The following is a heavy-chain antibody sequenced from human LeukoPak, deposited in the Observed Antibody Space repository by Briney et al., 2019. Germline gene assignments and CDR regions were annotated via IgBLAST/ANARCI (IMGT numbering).Heavy chain of an antibody. CDR3: ARTGSYYYYYMDV. CDR2: INHSGST. Sequence: SXTLSLTCAVYGGSFSGYYWSWIRQPPGKGLEWIGEINHSGSTNYNPSLKSRVTISVDTSKNQFSLKLSSVTAADTAVYYCARTGSYYYYYMDVWGKGTTVTVSS. J-gene: IGHJ6*03. D-gene: IGHD3-10*01. CDR1: GGSFSGYY. V-gene: IGHV4-34*01.